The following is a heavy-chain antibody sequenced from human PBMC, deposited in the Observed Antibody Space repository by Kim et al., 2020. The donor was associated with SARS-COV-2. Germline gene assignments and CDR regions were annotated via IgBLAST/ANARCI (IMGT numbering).Heavy chain of an antibody. D-gene: IGHD1-1*01. Sequence: SETLSLTCTVSGGSISSYYWSWIRQPPGKGLEWIGYIYYSGSTNYNPSLKSRVTISVDTSKNQFSLKLSSVTAADTAVYYCARALYQATTFDYWGQGTL. CDR2: IYYSGST. CDR1: GGSISSYY. J-gene: IGHJ4*02. CDR3: ARALYQATTFDY. V-gene: IGHV4-59*01.